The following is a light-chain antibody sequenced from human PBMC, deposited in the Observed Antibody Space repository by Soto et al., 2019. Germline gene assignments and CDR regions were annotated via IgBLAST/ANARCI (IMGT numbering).Light chain of an antibody. CDR2: AAS. CDR1: QTISSY. J-gene: IGKJ1*01. CDR3: QQFNTSPWT. Sequence: DIQMTQSPSSLSASVGDRVTITCRASQTISSYLNWYQQKPGKAPKLLIYAASSLQSGDPSGFSGSGSGTEFTLTISSLQPDDVATYYCQQFNTSPWTIGQGTKVDIK. V-gene: IGKV1-39*01.